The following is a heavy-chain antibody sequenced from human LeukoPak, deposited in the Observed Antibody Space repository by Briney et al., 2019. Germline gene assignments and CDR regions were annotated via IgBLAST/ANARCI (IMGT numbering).Heavy chain of an antibody. V-gene: IGHV3-49*04. D-gene: IGHD3-9*01. CDR2: TRSKIYGGAE. CDR1: GFTFGDYG. CDR3: GRGLTVAGAKYYFDH. Sequence: GRSLRLSCTTTGFTFGDYGLTWVRQAPGRGLEWVGFTRSKIYGGAEEYGVSVKGRFTVSRDDSKGIAYLQMNSLNIEDTAVYFCGRGLTVAGAKYYFDHWGQGVLVTVSS. J-gene: IGHJ4*02.